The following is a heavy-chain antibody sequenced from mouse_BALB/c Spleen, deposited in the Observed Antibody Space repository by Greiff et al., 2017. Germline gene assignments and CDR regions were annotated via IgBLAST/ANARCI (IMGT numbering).Heavy chain of an antibody. D-gene: IGHD2-14*01. Sequence: VKLMESGPGLVAPSQSLSITCTVSGFSLTSYGVHWVRQPPGKGLEWLGVIWAGGSTNYNSALMSRLSISKDNSKSQVFLKMNSLQTDDTAMYYCAMVYRYDAWFAYWGQGTLVTVSA. CDR2: IWAGGST. J-gene: IGHJ3*01. CDR1: GFSLTSYG. CDR3: AMVYRYDAWFAY. V-gene: IGHV2-9*02.